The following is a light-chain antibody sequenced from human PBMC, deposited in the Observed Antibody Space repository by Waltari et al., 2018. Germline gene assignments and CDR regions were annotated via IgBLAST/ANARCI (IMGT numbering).Light chain of an antibody. V-gene: IGLV8-61*01. CDR3: VLYMGNGISL. CDR2: STN. CDR1: SGSVSTSYY. J-gene: IGLJ2*01. Sequence: QTVVTQEPSLSVSPGGTVTLTCGLSSGSVSTSYYPSWYQQTPGQAPRPLIFSTNTRSSGVPDRFSGSILGNKAALTITGAQADDEADYYCVLYMGNGISLFGGGTRLTVL.